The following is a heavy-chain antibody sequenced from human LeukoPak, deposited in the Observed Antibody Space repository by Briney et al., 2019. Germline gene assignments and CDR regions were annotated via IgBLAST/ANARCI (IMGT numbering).Heavy chain of an antibody. CDR1: GGSFSGYY. V-gene: IGHV4-34*01. D-gene: IGHD3-22*01. CDR3: ARGTGYYDSSGYYYEEPGYFQH. J-gene: IGHJ1*01. CDR2: INHSGST. Sequence: SETLSLTCAVYGGSFSGYYWSWIRQPPGKGLEWIGEINHSGSTNYNPSLKSRVTISVDTSKNQFSLKLSSVTAADTAVYYCARGTGYYDSSGYYYEEPGYFQHWGQGTLVTVSS.